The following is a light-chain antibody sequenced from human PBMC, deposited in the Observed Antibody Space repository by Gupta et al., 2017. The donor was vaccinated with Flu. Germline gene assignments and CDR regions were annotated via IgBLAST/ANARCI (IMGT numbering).Light chain of an antibody. CDR3: QQYYTTPHS. J-gene: IGKJ2*03. CDR1: QSILYSSNNKNY. Sequence: DIVLTPSPDSLAVSLVERATINCKSSQSILYSSNNKNYLAWFQQKPGQPPKLLISWASSRESGVPDRFSGSGSGTDFTLTIRSLQAEDVAVYYCQQYYTTPHSFGQGTKLEIK. V-gene: IGKV4-1*01. CDR2: WAS.